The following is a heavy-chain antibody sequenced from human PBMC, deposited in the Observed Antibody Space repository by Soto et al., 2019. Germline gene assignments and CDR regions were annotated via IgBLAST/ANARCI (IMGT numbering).Heavy chain of an antibody. CDR3: ARDHPALKAFDI. CDR2: IIPIFGTA. CDR1: GGTFSSYA. J-gene: IGHJ3*02. V-gene: IGHV1-69*06. Sequence: SVKVSCKASGGTFSSYAISWVRQAPGQGLEWMGGIIPIFGTANYAQKFQGRVTITADKSTSTAYMELSSLRSEDTAVYYCARDHPALKAFDIWGQGTMVTVSS.